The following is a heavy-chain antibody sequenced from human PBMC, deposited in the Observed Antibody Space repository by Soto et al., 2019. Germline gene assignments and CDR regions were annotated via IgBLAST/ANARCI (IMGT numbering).Heavy chain of an antibody. Sequence: VGSLRLSCAASGFTFSSYGMHWVRQAPGKGLEWVAVISYDGSNKYYADSVKGRFTISRDNSKNTLYLQMNSLRAEDTAVYYCAKGYRGPIYYYYYGMDVWGQGTTVTVSS. D-gene: IGHD1-26*01. V-gene: IGHV3-30*18. CDR3: AKGYRGPIYYYYYGMDV. CDR2: ISYDGSNK. J-gene: IGHJ6*02. CDR1: GFTFSSYG.